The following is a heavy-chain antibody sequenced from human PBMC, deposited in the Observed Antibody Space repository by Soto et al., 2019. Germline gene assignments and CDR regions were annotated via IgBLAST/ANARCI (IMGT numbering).Heavy chain of an antibody. D-gene: IGHD3-22*01. CDR2: ISYDGSNK. Sequence: GGSLRLSCAASGFTFSSYAMHWVRQAPGKGLEWVAVISYDGSNKYYADSVKGRFTISRDNSKNTLYLQMNSLRAEDTAVYYCARVVIIRIVVVMFDYWCQGPLVTVS. V-gene: IGHV3-30-3*01. J-gene: IGHJ4*02. CDR3: ARVVIIRIVVVMFDY. CDR1: GFTFSSYA.